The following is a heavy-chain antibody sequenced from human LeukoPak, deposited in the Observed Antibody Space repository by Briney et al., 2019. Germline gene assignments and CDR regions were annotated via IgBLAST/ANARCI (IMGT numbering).Heavy chain of an antibody. CDR1: GYTFTGYY. V-gene: IGHV1-2*04. CDR3: ARHMDTAVVGYGMDV. CDR2: INPNSGGT. Sequence: GASVKVSCKASGYTFTGYYMHWVRQAPGQGLEWMGWINPNSGGTNYAQKFQGWVTMTRDTSIGTAYMELSRLRSDDTAVYYCARHMDTAVVGYGMDVWGQGTTVTVSS. D-gene: IGHD5-18*01. J-gene: IGHJ6*02.